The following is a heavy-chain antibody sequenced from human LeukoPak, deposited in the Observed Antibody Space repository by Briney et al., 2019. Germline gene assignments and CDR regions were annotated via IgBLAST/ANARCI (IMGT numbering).Heavy chain of an antibody. V-gene: IGHV4-30-2*01. CDR3: AGIAAALFDY. D-gene: IGHD6-13*01. CDR2: IYHSGST. Sequence: SQTLSLTCTVSGGSISSGGYYRSWIRQPPGKGLEWIGYIYHSGSTYYNPSLKSRVTISVDRSKNQFSLKLSSVTAADTAVYYCAGIAAALFDYWGQGTLVTVSS. J-gene: IGHJ4*02. CDR1: GGSISSGGYY.